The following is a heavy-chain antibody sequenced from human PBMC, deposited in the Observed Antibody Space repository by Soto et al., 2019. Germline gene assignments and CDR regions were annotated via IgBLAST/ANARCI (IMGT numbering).Heavy chain of an antibody. J-gene: IGHJ6*02. V-gene: IGHV1-69*01. CDR2: IIPIFGTA. Sequence: QVQLVQSGAEVKKPGSSVKVSCKACGGTFSSYAISWVRQAPGQGLEWMGGIIPIFGTANYAQKFQGRVTITADEATSTAYMELSSLRSEDTAVYYCARVGLLWFGELLINGMDVWGQGTTVTVSS. CDR3: ARVGLLWFGELLINGMDV. CDR1: GGTFSSYA. D-gene: IGHD3-10*01.